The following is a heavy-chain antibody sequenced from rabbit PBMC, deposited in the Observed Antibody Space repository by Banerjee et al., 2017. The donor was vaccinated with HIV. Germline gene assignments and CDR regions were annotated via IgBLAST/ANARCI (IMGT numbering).Heavy chain of an antibody. CDR3: ARDLSYSSGRGANDL. CDR2: INTSSGNT. V-gene: IGHV1S45*01. Sequence: QEQLEESGGDLVKPEGSLTLTCTASGFSFSNKYVMCWVRQAPGKGLEWIGCINTSSGNTVYATWAKGRFTISKTSWTTVTLQMTSLTAADTATYFCARDLSYSSGRGANDLWGPGTLVTVS. J-gene: IGHJ6*01. D-gene: IGHD4-1*01. CDR1: GFSFSNKYV.